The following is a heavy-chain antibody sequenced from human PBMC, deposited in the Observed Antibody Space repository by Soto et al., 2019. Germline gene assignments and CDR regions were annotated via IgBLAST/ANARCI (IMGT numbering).Heavy chain of an antibody. CDR3: ARDTDYYDSSGFLDY. D-gene: IGHD3-22*01. J-gene: IGHJ4*02. CDR1: GFTFSSYA. Sequence: GGSLRLSCAASGFTFSSYALHWVRQAPGKGLEWVSYISSSGSTIYYADSVKGRFTISRDNAKNSLYLQMNSLRAEDTAVYYCARDTDYYDSSGFLDYWGQGTLVTVSS. V-gene: IGHV3-48*04. CDR2: ISSSGSTI.